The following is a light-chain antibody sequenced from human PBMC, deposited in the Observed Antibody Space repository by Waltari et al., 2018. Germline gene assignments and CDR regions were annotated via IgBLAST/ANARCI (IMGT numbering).Light chain of an antibody. Sequence: QSALTQSASVSGSPGQSITISCTGTHSDVGKYNLVSWYQQRPGRGPKLLTYEDTKRPSGVSDRFSGAKSGNTASLTISGLQPEDEADYFCCSYAGSSRYVFGTGTKVTVL. CDR1: HSDVGKYNL. CDR2: EDT. V-gene: IGLV2-23*01. CDR3: CSYAGSSRYV. J-gene: IGLJ1*01.